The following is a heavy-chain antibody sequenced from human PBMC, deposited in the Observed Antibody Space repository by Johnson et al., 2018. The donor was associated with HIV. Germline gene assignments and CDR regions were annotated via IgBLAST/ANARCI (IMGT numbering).Heavy chain of an antibody. CDR1: GFIFSNYG. Sequence: QVHLVESGGGVVQPGGSLRLSCAASGFIFSNYGMHWVRQAPGKGLEWVAFIRFDGSNKYYADSVKGRFTISRDNSKKTLYLQVNRLSDEDTAVYYCARGRITMIGVDLRGGGFDIWGQGTTVTVSS. CDR2: IRFDGSNK. CDR3: ARGRITMIGVDLRGGGFDI. V-gene: IGHV3-30*02. J-gene: IGHJ3*02. D-gene: IGHD3-22*01.